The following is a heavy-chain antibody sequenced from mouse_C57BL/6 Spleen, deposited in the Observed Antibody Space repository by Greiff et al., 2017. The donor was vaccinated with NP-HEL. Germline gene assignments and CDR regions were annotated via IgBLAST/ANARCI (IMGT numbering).Heavy chain of an antibody. CDR2: ISYSGST. Sequence: EVKLVASGPGMVKPSQSLSLTCTVTGYSITSGYVWHWIRHFPGNKLGWMGYISYSGSTNYNTSLKSRISITHDTSKNHFFLKLNSVTTEDTATYYCARGDGYDDGFAYWGQGTLVTVSA. CDR1: GYSITSGYV. J-gene: IGHJ3*01. CDR3: ARGDGYDDGFAY. V-gene: IGHV3-1*01. D-gene: IGHD2-2*01.